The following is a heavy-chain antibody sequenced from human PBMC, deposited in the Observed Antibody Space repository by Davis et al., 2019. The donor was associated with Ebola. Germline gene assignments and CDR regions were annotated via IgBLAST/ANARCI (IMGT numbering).Heavy chain of an antibody. CDR2: ISYDGSNK. D-gene: IGHD6-13*01. V-gene: IGHV3-30*03. CDR3: ARDQGGSSPGNYYGMDV. CDR1: GFTFSSYG. Sequence: GESLKISCAASGFTFSSYGMHWVRQAPGKGLEWVAVISYDGSNKYYADSVKGRFTISRDNAKNTLYLQMNSLRAEDTAVYYCARDQGGSSPGNYYGMDVWGKGTTVTVSS. J-gene: IGHJ6*04.